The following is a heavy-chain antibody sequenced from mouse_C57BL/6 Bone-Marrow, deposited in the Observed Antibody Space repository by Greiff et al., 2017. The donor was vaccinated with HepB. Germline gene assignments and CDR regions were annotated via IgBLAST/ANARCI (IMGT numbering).Heavy chain of an antibody. CDR1: GFTFSSYG. CDR2: ISSGGSYT. CDR3: ARHGEGYYHGSSPAWFAY. Sequence: EVMLVESGGDLVKPGGSLKLSCAASGFTFSSYGMSWVRQTPDKRLEWVATISSGGSYTYYPDSVKGRFTISRDNAKNTLYLQMSSLKSEDTAMYYCARHGEGYYHGSSPAWFAYWGQGTLVTVSA. V-gene: IGHV5-6*01. D-gene: IGHD1-1*01. J-gene: IGHJ3*01.